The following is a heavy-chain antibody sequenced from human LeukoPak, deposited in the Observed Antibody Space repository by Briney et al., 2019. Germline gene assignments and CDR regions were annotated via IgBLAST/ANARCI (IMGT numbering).Heavy chain of an antibody. V-gene: IGHV1-24*01. D-gene: IGHD1-7*01. J-gene: IGHJ4*02. Sequence: ASVKVSCKVSGYTLTELSMHWVRQAPGKGLEWMGGFDPEDGETIYAQKFQGRVTMTEDTSTDTAYMELSSQRSEDTAVYYCATDRDITGTIELDYWGQGTLVTVSS. CDR3: ATDRDITGTIELDY. CDR1: GYTLTELS. CDR2: FDPEDGET.